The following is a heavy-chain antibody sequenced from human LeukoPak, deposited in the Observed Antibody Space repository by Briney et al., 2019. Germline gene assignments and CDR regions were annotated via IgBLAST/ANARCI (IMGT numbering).Heavy chain of an antibody. D-gene: IGHD6-19*01. Sequence: PGGSLRLSCVVSGFTVSTKYMTWVRQAPGKGREWVSLIYTGGNTYYADSVKGRFTISSDNSKNTLYLQMNSLRAEDTALYYCASGQMFTSGGFDYWGQGTLVTVSS. J-gene: IGHJ4*02. CDR1: GFTVSTKY. CDR3: ASGQMFTSGGFDY. CDR2: IYTGGNT. V-gene: IGHV3-53*01.